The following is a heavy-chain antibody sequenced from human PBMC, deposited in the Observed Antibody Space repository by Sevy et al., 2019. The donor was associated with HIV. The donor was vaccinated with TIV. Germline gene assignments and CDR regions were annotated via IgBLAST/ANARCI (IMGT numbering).Heavy chain of an antibody. V-gene: IGHV3-49*03. D-gene: IGHD6-19*01. J-gene: IGHJ4*02. CDR1: GFTFGDYA. CDR2: IRSKAYGGTT. CDR3: NREYQWLPASGDY. Sequence: GGSLRLSCTASGFTFGDYAMSWFRQAPGKGLEWVGFIRSKAYGGTTEYAASVKGRFTISRDDSKSIAYLQMNSLKSEDTAVYYCNREYQWLPASGDYWGQGTLVTVSS.